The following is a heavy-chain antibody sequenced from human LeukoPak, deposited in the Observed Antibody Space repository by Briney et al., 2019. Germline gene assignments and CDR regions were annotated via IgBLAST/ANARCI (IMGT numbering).Heavy chain of an antibody. CDR2: IYYSGST. D-gene: IGHD2-15*01. J-gene: IGHJ3*02. V-gene: IGHV4-30-4*01. CDR3: SCYSGLDAFDI. CDR1: GGSISSGDYY. Sequence: SQTLSLTCTVSGGSISSGDYYWSWIRQPPGKGLEWIGYIYYSGSTYYNPSLKSRVTISVDTSKNQFSLKLSSATAADTAVYYCSCYSGLDAFDIWGQGTMVTVSS.